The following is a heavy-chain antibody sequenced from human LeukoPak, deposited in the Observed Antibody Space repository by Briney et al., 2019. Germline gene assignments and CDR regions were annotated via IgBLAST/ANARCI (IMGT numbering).Heavy chain of an antibody. D-gene: IGHD3-16*01. CDR2: ISYDGSNK. CDR1: GFTLSSYA. CDR3: ARDRRLGYFDY. V-gene: IGHV3-30*01. Sequence: GGSLRLSCAASGFTLSSYAMHWVRQAPGKGLEWVAVISYDGSNKYYADSVKGRFTISRDNSKNTLYLQMNSLRAEDTAVYYCARDRRLGYFDYWGQGTLVTVSS. J-gene: IGHJ4*02.